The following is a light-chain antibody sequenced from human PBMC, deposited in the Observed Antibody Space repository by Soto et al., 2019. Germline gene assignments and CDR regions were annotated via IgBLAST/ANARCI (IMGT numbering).Light chain of an antibody. CDR1: QSISTW. CDR2: AAS. CDR3: QQYNSYPWT. J-gene: IGKJ1*01. Sequence: DIQMTQSPSTLSASVGDRVTIAFRASQSISTWLAWHQQTPGKAPQLLIYAASSSESGVPSRFSGSGSGTEFPLTISSLQPDDFATYYCQQYNSYPWTFGQGTKVDIK. V-gene: IGKV1-5*01.